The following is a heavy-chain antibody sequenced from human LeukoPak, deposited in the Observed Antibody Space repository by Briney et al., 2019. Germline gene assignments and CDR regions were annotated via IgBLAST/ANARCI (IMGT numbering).Heavy chain of an antibody. J-gene: IGHJ4*02. Sequence: GASVKVSCKTSGYTFTNYGMHWVRQAPRQSPEWMGWINTGNGNTKSSQKFQDRVTLTRDTSASTAYMELSSLRSEDTAVYYCARSLGVPTYYYDSSGYYYGYWGQGTLVTVSS. CDR1: GYTFTNYG. D-gene: IGHD3-22*01. CDR2: INTGNGNT. CDR3: ARSLGVPTYYYDSSGYYYGY. V-gene: IGHV1-3*04.